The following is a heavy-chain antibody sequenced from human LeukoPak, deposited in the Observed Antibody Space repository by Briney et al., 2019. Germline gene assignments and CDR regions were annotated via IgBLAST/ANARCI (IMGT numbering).Heavy chain of an antibody. CDR2: ISGSGDTI. D-gene: IGHD3-3*01. CDR3: AKRWGGHRGGLFDS. V-gene: IGHV3-23*01. CDR1: GFTVSSNY. Sequence: PGGSLRLSCAASGFTVSSNYMSWVRQAPGKGLEWVSAISGSGDTISYADSVKGRFTISRDNSKNTLYLQMNSLRAEDTAVYYCAKRWGGHRGGLFDSWGQGTLVTVSS. J-gene: IGHJ4*02.